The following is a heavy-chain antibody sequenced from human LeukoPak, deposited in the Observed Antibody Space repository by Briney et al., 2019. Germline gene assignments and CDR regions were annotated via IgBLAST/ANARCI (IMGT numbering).Heavy chain of an antibody. D-gene: IGHD2-15*01. V-gene: IGHV4-59*11. J-gene: IGHJ6*03. Sequence: SDTLSLTCTVSDGPIRSHYWTWIRQSPVKGLEWIGDISNSGSTKYNPSLQSRVTISIDTSTSQFSLRLSSVTASDTAVYYCGRDALVGYFSYYYIDVWGKGITVTVSS. CDR3: GRDALVGYFSYYYIDV. CDR1: DGPIRSHY. CDR2: ISNSGST.